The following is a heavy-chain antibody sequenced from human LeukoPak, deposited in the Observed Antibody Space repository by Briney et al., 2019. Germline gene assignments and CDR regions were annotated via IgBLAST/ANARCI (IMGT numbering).Heavy chain of an antibody. Sequence: SETLSLTCAVYGGSFSGYYWSWIRQPPGKGLEWIGYIYYSGSTYYNPSLKSRVTISVDTSKNQFSLKLSSVTAADTAVYYCARGGVVVVAALNWFDPWGQGTLVTVSS. V-gene: IGHV4-34*09. J-gene: IGHJ5*02. CDR2: IYYSGST. CDR1: GGSFSGYY. CDR3: ARGGVVVVAALNWFDP. D-gene: IGHD2-15*01.